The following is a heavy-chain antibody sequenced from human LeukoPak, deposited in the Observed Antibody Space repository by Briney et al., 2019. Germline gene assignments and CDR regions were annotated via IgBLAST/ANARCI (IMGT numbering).Heavy chain of an antibody. CDR2: IKSKTDGGTT. V-gene: IGHV3-15*01. J-gene: IGHJ4*02. CDR3: TKGHYYYGSGSPPS. D-gene: IGHD3-10*01. CDR1: GFTFSNAW. Sequence: GGSLRLSCAASGFTFSNAWMSWVRQAPGKGLEWVGRIKSKTDGGTTDYAAPVKGRFTISRDDSKNTLYLQMNSLKTEDTAVYYCTKGHYYYGSGSPPSWGQGTLVTVSS.